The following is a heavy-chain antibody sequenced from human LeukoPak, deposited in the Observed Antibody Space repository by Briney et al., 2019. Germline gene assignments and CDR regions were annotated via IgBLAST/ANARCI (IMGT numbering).Heavy chain of an antibody. CDR2: INWNGGRT. D-gene: IGHD3-22*01. V-gene: IGHV3-20*04. Sequence: GRSLRLSCAASGFTFNDYGMSWVRQAPGKGLEWVSGINWNGGRTGYADSVKGRFIISRDNAKNSLYLQVNSLRAEDTALYYCARNFGGGDSSGPYYWGQGTLVTVSS. CDR3: ARNFGGGDSSGPYY. J-gene: IGHJ4*02. CDR1: GFTFNDYG.